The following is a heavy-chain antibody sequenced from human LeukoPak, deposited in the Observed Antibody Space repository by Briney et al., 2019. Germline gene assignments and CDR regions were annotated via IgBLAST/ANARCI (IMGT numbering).Heavy chain of an antibody. J-gene: IGHJ6*02. D-gene: IGHD4-17*01. CDR2: INHSGST. Sequence: SETLSLTCAVYGGSFSGYYWSWLRQPPGKGLEWLGEINHSGSTNYDPSLKSRVTISVDTSKNQFSLKLSSVTAADTAVYYCARGPDYGDYGDGMDVWGQGTTVTVSS. V-gene: IGHV4-34*01. CDR1: GGSFSGYY. CDR3: ARGPDYGDYGDGMDV.